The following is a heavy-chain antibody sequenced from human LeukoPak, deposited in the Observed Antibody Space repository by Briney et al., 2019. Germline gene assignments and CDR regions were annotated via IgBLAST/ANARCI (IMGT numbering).Heavy chain of an antibody. D-gene: IGHD1-26*01. Sequence: GGSLRLSCAASGFSFRNYSMHWVRRAPGKGLEWVAFIRYDGKNTKYHVDSVKGRFTISRDNSRNTVDLQMNSLRTEDTALYYYATSKRLVGAGGEFEIWGQGTMVTVSS. CDR1: GFSFRNYS. CDR3: ATSKRLVGAGGEFEI. J-gene: IGHJ3*02. V-gene: IGHV3-30*02. CDR2: IRYDGKNTK.